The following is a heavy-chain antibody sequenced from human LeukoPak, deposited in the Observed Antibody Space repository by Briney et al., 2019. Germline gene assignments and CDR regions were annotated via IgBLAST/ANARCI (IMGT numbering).Heavy chain of an antibody. V-gene: IGHV4-34*01. J-gene: IGHJ5*02. CDR2: INHSGTT. Sequence: SETLSLTCAVYSGSFSGYYWSWSRQPPGKGLEWIGEINHSGTTNYHPSLKSRVTISVDTSKNQFSLMLSCAAAADTAVYYCARGASDVVVPAAISWYDPWGQGTLVTVSS. CDR1: SGSFSGYY. D-gene: IGHD2-2*01. CDR3: ARGASDVVVPAAISWYDP.